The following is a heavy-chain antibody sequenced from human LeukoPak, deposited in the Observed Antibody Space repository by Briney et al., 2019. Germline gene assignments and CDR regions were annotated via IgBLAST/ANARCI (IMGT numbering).Heavy chain of an antibody. CDR3: VRSHYDLYAFFDY. CDR2: ISSSSTNI. CDR1: GFTFNYYT. D-gene: IGHD3-22*01. J-gene: IGHJ4*02. Sequence: GGSLRLSCAASGFTFNYYTMDWVRQAPGKGLEWVSSISSSSTNIHYADSVKGRFTISRDNAKNSLCLQMDSLRAEDTALYFCVRSHYDLYAFFDYWGQGTLVTVSS. V-gene: IGHV3-21*01.